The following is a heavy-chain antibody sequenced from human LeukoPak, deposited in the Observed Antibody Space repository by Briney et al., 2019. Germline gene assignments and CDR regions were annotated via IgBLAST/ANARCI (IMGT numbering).Heavy chain of an antibody. CDR2: INHSGST. J-gene: IGHJ4*02. V-gene: IGHV4-34*01. CDR1: GGSFSGYY. D-gene: IGHD6-25*01. Sequence: NSSETLSLXCAVYGGSFSGYYWSWIRQPPGKGLEWIGEINHSGSTNYNPSLKSRVTISVDTSKNQFSLKLSSVTAADTAVYYCARGRGRYYFDYWGQGTLVTVSS. CDR3: ARGRGRYYFDY.